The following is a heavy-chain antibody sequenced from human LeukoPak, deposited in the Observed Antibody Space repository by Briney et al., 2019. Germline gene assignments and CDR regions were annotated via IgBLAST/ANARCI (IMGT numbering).Heavy chain of an antibody. CDR3: ASGDSGPYYYYYYGMDV. J-gene: IGHJ6*02. V-gene: IGHV1-69*01. Sequence: SVKVSCKASGGAFSSYAISWVRQAPGQGLEWMGGIIPIFGTANYAQKFQGRVTITADESTSTAYMELSSLRSEDTAVYYCASGDSGPYYYYYYGMDVWGQGTTVTVPS. CDR1: GGAFSSYA. CDR2: IIPIFGTA. D-gene: IGHD1-26*01.